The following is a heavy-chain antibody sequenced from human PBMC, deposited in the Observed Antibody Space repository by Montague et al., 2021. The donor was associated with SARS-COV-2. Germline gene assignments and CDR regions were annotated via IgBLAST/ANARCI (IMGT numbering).Heavy chain of an antibody. D-gene: IGHD2-21*01. CDR2: INDSGIT. V-gene: IGHV4-34*04. CDR1: GDSFIGYY. CDR3: ARGSRVIAPTLLSGMDV. J-gene: IGHJ6*02. Sequence: SETLSLTCAVHGDSFIGYYWGWIRQPPGKGLQWIGEINDSGITNRYPSFKSRATISVDSSKKEFSLTLRSVTAADTAVYYCARGSRVIAPTLLSGMDVWGQGTTVTVSS.